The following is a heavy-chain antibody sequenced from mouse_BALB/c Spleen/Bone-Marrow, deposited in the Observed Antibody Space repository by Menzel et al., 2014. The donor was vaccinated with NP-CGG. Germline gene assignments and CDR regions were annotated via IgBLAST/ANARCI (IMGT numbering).Heavy chain of an antibody. D-gene: IGHD2-4*01. CDR3: ARNEDYDGYYYAMDF. J-gene: IGHJ4*01. V-gene: IGHV2-4-1*01. CDR2: IWSGGST. CDR1: GFSLTSYD. Sequence: QVQLQQPGPGLVQPSQSLSITCTVSGFSLTSYDVHWVRQSPGKGLEWLGVIWSGGSTDYNAAFTSRPGISKDNSKSQVFFKINSLQTDDTAIYYCARNEDYDGYYYAMDFWGQGTSVTVSS.